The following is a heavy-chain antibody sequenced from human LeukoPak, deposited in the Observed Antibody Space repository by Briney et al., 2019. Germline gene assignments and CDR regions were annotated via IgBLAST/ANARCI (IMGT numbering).Heavy chain of an antibody. Sequence: SETLSLTCTVSGGSISSYYWSWIRQPPGKGLEWIGYFYYSGSTNYNPSLKSRVTISVDTSKNQFSLKLSSVTAADTAVYYCARHGNTAMVVYWGQGTLVTVSS. CDR2: FYYSGST. CDR1: GGSISSYY. V-gene: IGHV4-59*08. J-gene: IGHJ4*02. CDR3: ARHGNTAMVVY. D-gene: IGHD5-18*01.